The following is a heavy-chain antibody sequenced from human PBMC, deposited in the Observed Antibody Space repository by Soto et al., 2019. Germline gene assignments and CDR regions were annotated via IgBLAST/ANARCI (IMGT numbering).Heavy chain of an antibody. CDR3: ARRSTIFGVVHDAFDI. D-gene: IGHD3-3*01. Sequence: GESLKISCKGSGYSFTSYWIGWVRQMPGKGLEWMGFIYPGDSDTRYSPSFQGQVTISADKSISTAYLQWSSLKASDTAMYYCARRSTIFGVVHDAFDIWGQGTMVTVSS. CDR2: IYPGDSDT. V-gene: IGHV5-51*01. CDR1: GYSFTSYW. J-gene: IGHJ3*02.